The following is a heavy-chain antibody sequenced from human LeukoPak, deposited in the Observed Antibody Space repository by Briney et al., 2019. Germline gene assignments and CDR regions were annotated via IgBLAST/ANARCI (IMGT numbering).Heavy chain of an antibody. CDR3: ARDSEALVVYGAFDI. Sequence: GGSLRLSCAASGFTFSSYGMHWVRQAPGKGLEWVAVIWYDGSNKYYADSVKGRFTISRDNSKNTLYLQMNSLRAEVTAVYYCARDSEALVVYGAFDIWGQGTMVTVSS. CDR2: IWYDGSNK. V-gene: IGHV3-33*01. CDR1: GFTFSSYG. D-gene: IGHD3-22*01. J-gene: IGHJ3*02.